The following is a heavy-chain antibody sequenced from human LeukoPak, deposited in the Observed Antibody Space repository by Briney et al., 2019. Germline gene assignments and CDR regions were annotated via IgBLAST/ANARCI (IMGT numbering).Heavy chain of an antibody. Sequence: ASVKVSCKASGCTFSSCAISWVRQAPGQGLEWMGRIIPIFGTANYAQKFQGRVTITADKSTSTAYMELSSLRSEDTAVYYCAAGHYYDSSGYYLLSKSFDYWGQGTLVTVSS. J-gene: IGHJ4*02. CDR2: IIPIFGTA. CDR3: AAGHYYDSSGYYLLSKSFDY. V-gene: IGHV1-69*06. D-gene: IGHD3-22*01. CDR1: GCTFSSCA.